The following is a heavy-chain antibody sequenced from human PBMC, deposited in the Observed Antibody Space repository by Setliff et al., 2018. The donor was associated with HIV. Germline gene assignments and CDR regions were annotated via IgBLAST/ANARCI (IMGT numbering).Heavy chain of an antibody. Sequence: SGPTLVNPTQTVTLTCTFSGFSLSTSGVGVGWIRQPPGKALEWLALIYWDDDKHYSPSLKSRLTITKDTSKNQVVLTMTTMDPVDTATYYCAHQELGYCSGGSCPPPHAFDIWGQGTMVTVS. CDR3: AHQELGYCSGGSCPPPHAFDI. V-gene: IGHV2-5*02. CDR2: IYWDDDK. J-gene: IGHJ3*02. CDR1: GFSLSTSGVG. D-gene: IGHD2-15*01.